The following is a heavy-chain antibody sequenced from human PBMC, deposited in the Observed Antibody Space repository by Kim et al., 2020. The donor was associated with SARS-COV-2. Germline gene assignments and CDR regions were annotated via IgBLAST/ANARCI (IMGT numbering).Heavy chain of an antibody. CDR3: ARAPGSKDIAAVGKKATYYYYYGMDV. CDR1: GFTFSSYA. Sequence: GGSLRLSCAASGFTFSSYAMHWVRQAPGKGLEWVAVISYDGSNKYYADSVKGRFTIPRDNSKNTLYLQMNSLRAEDTAVYYCARAPGSKDIAAVGKKATYYYYYGMDVWGQGTTVTVSS. CDR2: ISYDGSNK. V-gene: IGHV3-30*04. D-gene: IGHD6-25*01. J-gene: IGHJ6*02.